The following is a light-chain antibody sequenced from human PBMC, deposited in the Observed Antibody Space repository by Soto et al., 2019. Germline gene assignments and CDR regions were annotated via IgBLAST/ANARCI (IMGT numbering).Light chain of an antibody. V-gene: IGLV2-23*01. CDR1: SSDVGSYNL. CDR2: EGS. CDR3: CSHAGGSTHVV. J-gene: IGLJ2*01. Sequence: QSALTQPASVSGSPGQSITISCTGTSSDVGSYNLVSWYQHHPGKAPKLMIYEGSKRPSGVSNRFSGAKSDNTASLTISGLQAEDEAYYYCCSHAGGSTHVVFGVGTKLTVL.